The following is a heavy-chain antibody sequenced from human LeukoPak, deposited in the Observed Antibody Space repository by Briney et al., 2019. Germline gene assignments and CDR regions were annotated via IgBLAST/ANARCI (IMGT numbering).Heavy chain of an antibody. CDR2: IDLSDSYT. D-gene: IGHD4-11*01. Sequence: GESLKISCQGSGYSFTSYWISWVRQMPGKGLEWMGRIDLSDSYTNYSPSFQAHVTISADKSISTAYLQWCSLKASDTAMYYCARHGSVISSSLGYWGQGTLVTVSS. V-gene: IGHV5-10-1*01. CDR3: ARHGSVISSSLGY. J-gene: IGHJ4*02. CDR1: GYSFTSYW.